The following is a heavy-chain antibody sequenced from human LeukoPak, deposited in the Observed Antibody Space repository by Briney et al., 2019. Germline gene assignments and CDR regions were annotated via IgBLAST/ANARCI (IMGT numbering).Heavy chain of an antibody. V-gene: IGHV3-33*01. CDR3: ARDRPSSGSHSRHFDY. J-gene: IGHJ4*02. D-gene: IGHD3-10*01. CDR2: IWYDGSNK. Sequence: GGSLRLSCAASGFTFSSYGMHWVRQAPGKGLEWVAVIWYDGSNKYYADSVKGRFTISRDNPKNTLYLQMNSLRAEDTAVYYCARDRPSSGSHSRHFDYWGQGTLVTVSS. CDR1: GFTFSSYG.